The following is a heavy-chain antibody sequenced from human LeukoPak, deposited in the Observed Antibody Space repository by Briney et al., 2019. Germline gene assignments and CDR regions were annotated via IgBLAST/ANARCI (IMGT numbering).Heavy chain of an antibody. J-gene: IGHJ6*02. V-gene: IGHV3-9*01. CDR2: ISWNSGSI. Sequence: PGGSLRLSCAASGFTFDDYAMHWVRQDPGKGLEWVSGISWNSGSIGYADSVKGRFTISRDNSKNTLYLQMNSLRAEDTAVYYCARDHTDYDYVWGSYRAYYYYYGMDVWGQGTTVTVSS. CDR1: GFTFDDYA. CDR3: ARDHTDYDYVWGSYRAYYYYYGMDV. D-gene: IGHD3-16*02.